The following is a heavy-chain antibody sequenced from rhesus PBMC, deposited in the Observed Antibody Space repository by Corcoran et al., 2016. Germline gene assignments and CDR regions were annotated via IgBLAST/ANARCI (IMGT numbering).Heavy chain of an antibody. D-gene: IGHD1-44*02. V-gene: IGHV1-111*02. CDR1: GYTFTDYY. CDR2: VDPEDGEA. J-gene: IGHJ3*01. Sequence: EVQLVQSGAEVKKPGASVKISCKASGYTFTDYYLHWVRQAPGKGLEWMGRVDPEDGEAIHPQKFQDRVTITADTSTDTAYMELSSLRSEDTAVYYCATRSNVYGSDAFDFWGQGLRVTVSS. CDR3: ATRSNVYGSDAFDF.